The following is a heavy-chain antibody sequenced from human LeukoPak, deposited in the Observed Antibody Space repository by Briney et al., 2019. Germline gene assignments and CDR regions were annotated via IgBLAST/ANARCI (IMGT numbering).Heavy chain of an antibody. V-gene: IGHV3-23*01. Sequence: GGSLRLSCAASGFTFSTFAMIWVRQPPGKGLEWVSSIFPSGGEIHYADSVRGRFTISRDNSKSTLSLQMNSLRAEDTAVYYCARGRILTGSYYYYYMDVWGKGTTVTISS. CDR2: IFPSGGEI. CDR1: GFTFSTFA. D-gene: IGHD3-9*01. J-gene: IGHJ6*03. CDR3: ARGRILTGSYYYYYMDV.